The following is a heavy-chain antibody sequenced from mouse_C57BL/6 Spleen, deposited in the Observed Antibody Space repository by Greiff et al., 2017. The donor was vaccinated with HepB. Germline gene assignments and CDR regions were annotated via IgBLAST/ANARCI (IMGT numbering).Heavy chain of an antibody. Sequence: QVQLQQPGAELVMPGASVKLSCKASGYTFPSYWMHWVKQRPGQGLEWIGEIDPSDSYTNYNQKFKGKSTLTVDKSSSTAYMQLSSLTSEDSAVYYCARYYYDYDYFDYWGQGTTLTVSS. CDR2: IDPSDSYT. CDR1: GYTFPSYW. V-gene: IGHV1-69*01. CDR3: ARYYYDYDYFDY. D-gene: IGHD2-4*01. J-gene: IGHJ2*01.